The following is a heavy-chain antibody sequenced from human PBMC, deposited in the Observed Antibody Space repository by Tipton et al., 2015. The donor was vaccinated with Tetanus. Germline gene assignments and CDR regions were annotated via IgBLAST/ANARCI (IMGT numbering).Heavy chain of an antibody. V-gene: IGHV3-30*07. J-gene: IGHJ6*02. D-gene: IGHD1-20*01. CDR3: AKSNGITGTTFYYGMDV. CDR2: ILYDGTNN. CDR1: GFSFSTFA. Sequence: SLRLSCAASGFSFSTFAIHWVRQAPGKGLEWVAVILYDGTNNYYADSVKGRFTISRDNSKNTLYLQMNSLRAEDTAVYYCAKSNGITGTTFYYGMDVWGQGTTVTVSS.